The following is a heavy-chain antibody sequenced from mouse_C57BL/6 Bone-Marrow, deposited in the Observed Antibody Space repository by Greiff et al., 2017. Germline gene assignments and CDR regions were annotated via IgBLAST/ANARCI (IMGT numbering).Heavy chain of an antibody. J-gene: IGHJ1*03. D-gene: IGHD2-4*01. Sequence: EVHLVESGGGLVKPGGSLKLSCAASGFTFSSYAMSWVRQTPETRLEWVATISDGGSYTYYPDNVKGRFTISRDNAKNNRYLQMSHLKSEDTAMYYCARARLRYWYFDVWGTGTTVTVSS. V-gene: IGHV5-4*01. CDR1: GFTFSSYA. CDR3: ARARLRYWYFDV. CDR2: ISDGGSYT.